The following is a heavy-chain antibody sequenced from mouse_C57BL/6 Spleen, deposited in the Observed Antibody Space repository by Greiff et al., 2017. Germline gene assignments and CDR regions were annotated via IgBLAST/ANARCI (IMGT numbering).Heavy chain of an antibody. CDR1: GYAFSSSW. D-gene: IGHD4-1*02. CDR3: AATGTEYYFDY. V-gene: IGHV1-82*01. Sequence: VQLQQSGPELVKPGASVKISCKASGYAFSSSWMNWVKQRPGKGLEWIGRIYPGDGDTNYNGKFKGKATLTAEKSSSTAYMQLSSRTSEDSAVYFCAATGTEYYFDYWGQGTTLTVSS. CDR2: IYPGDGDT. J-gene: IGHJ2*01.